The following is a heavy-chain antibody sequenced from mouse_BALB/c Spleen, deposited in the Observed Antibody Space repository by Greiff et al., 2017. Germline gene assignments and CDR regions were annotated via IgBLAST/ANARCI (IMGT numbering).Heavy chain of an antibody. Sequence: EVKLQESGPELVKPGASVKMSCKASGYTFTSYVMHWVKQKPGQGLEWIGYINPYNDGTKYNEKFKGKATLTSDKSSSTAYMELSSLTSEDSAVYYCARSGYDGYYVFAYWGQGTLVTVSA. D-gene: IGHD2-3*01. J-gene: IGHJ3*01. CDR3: ARSGYDGYYVFAY. CDR1: GYTFTSYV. V-gene: IGHV1-14*01. CDR2: INPYNDGT.